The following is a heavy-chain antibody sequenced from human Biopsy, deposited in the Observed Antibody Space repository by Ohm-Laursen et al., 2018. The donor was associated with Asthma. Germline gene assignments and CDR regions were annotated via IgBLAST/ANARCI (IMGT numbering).Heavy chain of an antibody. CDR3: ARAVDYSHYYGIDV. CDR1: GYTFNSAG. V-gene: IGHV1-18*01. J-gene: IGHJ6*02. CDR2: ISVYNGNT. D-gene: IGHD3-10*01. Sequence: ASVKVSCEASGYTFNSAGITWVRQAPGQGLEWMGWISVYNGNTRVAQKLQDRVTMITDTSTSTAYMELRSLRSDDTAVYFCARAVDYSHYYGIDVWGQGTTVTVS.